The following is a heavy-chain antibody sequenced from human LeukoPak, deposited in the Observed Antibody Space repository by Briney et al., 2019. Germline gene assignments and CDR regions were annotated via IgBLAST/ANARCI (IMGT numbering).Heavy chain of an antibody. CDR1: GFTVSSNY. CDR2: IYSGGST. D-gene: IGHD1-1*01. Sequence: GGSLRLSCAASGFTVSSNYMSWVRQAPGKGLEWVSVIYSGGSTYYADSVKGRFTISRDSSKNTPYLQMNTLRAEDTAVYYCARDGRPKGFPGLDYWGQGTLVTVSS. V-gene: IGHV3-53*01. J-gene: IGHJ4*02. CDR3: ARDGRPKGFPGLDY.